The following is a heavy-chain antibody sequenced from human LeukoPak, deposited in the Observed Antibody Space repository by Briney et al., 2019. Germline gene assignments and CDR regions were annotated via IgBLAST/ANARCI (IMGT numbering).Heavy chain of an antibody. V-gene: IGHV4-59*01. D-gene: IGHD6-19*01. CDR2: IYYSGST. Sequence: SETLSLTCTVSGGSISSYYWSWIRQPPGKGLEWIGYIYYSGSTNYNPSLKSRVTISVDTSKNQFSLKLSSVTAADTAVYYCAREYSSGWYGIRDWGQGTLVTVSS. CDR3: AREYSSGWYGIRD. J-gene: IGHJ4*02. CDR1: GGSISSYY.